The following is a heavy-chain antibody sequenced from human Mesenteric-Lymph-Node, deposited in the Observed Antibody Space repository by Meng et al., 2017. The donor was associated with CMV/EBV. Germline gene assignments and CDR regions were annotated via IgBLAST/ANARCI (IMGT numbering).Heavy chain of an antibody. V-gene: IGHV4-34*01. D-gene: IGHD6-6*01. CDR3: ARGRFVRSSSPVEY. CDR2: INHSGST. Sequence: AVYGGSFSGYYWSWIRQPPGKGLEWIGEINHSGSTNYNPSLKSRVTISVDTSKNQFSLKLSSVTAADTAVYYCARGRFVRSSSPVEYWGQGTLVTVSS. J-gene: IGHJ4*02. CDR1: GGSFSGYY.